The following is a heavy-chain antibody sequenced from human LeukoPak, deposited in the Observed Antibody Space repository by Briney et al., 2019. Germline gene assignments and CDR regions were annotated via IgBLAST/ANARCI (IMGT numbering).Heavy chain of an antibody. CDR1: GFTFSDHW. V-gene: IGHV3-7*01. D-gene: IGHD3-16*01. CDR3: ARDRMGGSYYFYGMDV. CDR2: IKADGSEK. J-gene: IGHJ6*02. Sequence: PGGSLRLSCAASGFTFSDHWMSWVRQAPGKGLEWVANIKADGSEKLYVDSVKGRFTISRDNAKKSVYLQMNSLRDEDTAVYYCARDRMGGSYYFYGMDVWGQGTTVTVSS.